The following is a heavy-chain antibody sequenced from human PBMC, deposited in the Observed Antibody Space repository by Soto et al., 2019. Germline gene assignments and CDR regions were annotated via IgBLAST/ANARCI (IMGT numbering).Heavy chain of an antibody. J-gene: IGHJ4*02. CDR2: IIPILGIA. Sequence: QVQLVQSGAEVKKPGSSVKVSCKASGGTFSSYTISWVRQAPGQGLEWMGRIIPILGIANYAQKFQGRVTSTADKPTSTAYMDLSSLRSEDTAVYYCARDLQRNCYQYLPYFFDCWVQGTLVTVSS. CDR1: GGTFSSYT. CDR3: ARDLQRNCYQYLPYFFDC. D-gene: IGHD2-15*01. V-gene: IGHV1-69*08.